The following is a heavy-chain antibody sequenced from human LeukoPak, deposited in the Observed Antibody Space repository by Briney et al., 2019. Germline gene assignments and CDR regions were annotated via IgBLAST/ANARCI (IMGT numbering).Heavy chain of an antibody. D-gene: IGHD3-16*01. CDR2: IYSGGST. J-gene: IGHJ3*02. Sequence: GGSLRLSCAASGFTVSSNYMSWVRQAPGKGLEWVSVIYSGGSTYYADSVKGRFTISRDNSKNTLYLQMNSLRAEDTAVYYCARVIRVVDAFDIWGQGTMVTVSS. CDR1: GFTVSSNY. CDR3: ARVIRVVDAFDI. V-gene: IGHV3-53*01.